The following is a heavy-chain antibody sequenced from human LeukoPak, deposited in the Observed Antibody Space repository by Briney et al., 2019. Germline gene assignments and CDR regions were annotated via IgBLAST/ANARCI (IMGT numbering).Heavy chain of an antibody. CDR2: ISPTGRNT. J-gene: IGHJ4*02. V-gene: IGHV3-23*01. Sequence: GGSLKLSCAASGFTFSSAAMTWVRQAPGKGLEWVSLISPTGRNTFYADSVKGRFTISRDNSKNTLYLEMNSLRAEDTAVYFCAKDIQCTYWGQGALVTVSS. CDR3: AKDIQCTY. CDR1: GFTFSSAA. D-gene: IGHD2-8*01.